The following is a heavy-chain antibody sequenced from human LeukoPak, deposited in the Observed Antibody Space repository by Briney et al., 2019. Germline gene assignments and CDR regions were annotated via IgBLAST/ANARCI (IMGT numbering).Heavy chain of an antibody. CDR1: GFTFSSYD. J-gene: IGHJ4*02. CDR2: ISGSGGST. V-gene: IGHV3-23*01. CDR3: AKPGLVQCFDS. Sequence: AGGSLRLSCAASGFTFSSYDMTWVRQAPGKGLEWVSGISGSGGSTNYADSVKGRFTVSRDNSKNTLYLQMNSLRAEDTAVYYCAKPGLVQCFDSWGQGNLVSVSS. D-gene: IGHD6-19*01.